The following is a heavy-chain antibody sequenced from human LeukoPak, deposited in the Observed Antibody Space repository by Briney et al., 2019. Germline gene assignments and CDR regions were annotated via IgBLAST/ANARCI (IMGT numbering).Heavy chain of an antibody. V-gene: IGHV4-39*01. CDR2: IYCSGST. Sequence: SETLSLTCGVSGGSMSSSSYYWGWIRQPPGKGLEWIGSIYCSGSTYYNPSLKSRVTISVDSSNNQSSLKLSSVTAADAAVYYCARHGTVAHRFDYWGQGTLVTVSS. J-gene: IGHJ4*02. CDR1: GGSMSSSSYY. CDR3: ARHGTVAHRFDY. D-gene: IGHD4-23*01.